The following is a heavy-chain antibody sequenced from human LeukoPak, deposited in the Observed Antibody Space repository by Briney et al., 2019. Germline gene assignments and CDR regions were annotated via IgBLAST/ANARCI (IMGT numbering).Heavy chain of an antibody. Sequence: GGSLRLSCAASGFTFSSYSMNWVRQAPGKGLEWVSSISSSSSYIYYADSVKGRFTISRDNAKNSLYLRMNSLRAEDTAVYYCARAEDIVVVPAAPVDYWGQGTLVTVSS. J-gene: IGHJ4*02. V-gene: IGHV3-21*01. D-gene: IGHD2-2*01. CDR1: GFTFSSYS. CDR2: ISSSSSYI. CDR3: ARAEDIVVVPAAPVDY.